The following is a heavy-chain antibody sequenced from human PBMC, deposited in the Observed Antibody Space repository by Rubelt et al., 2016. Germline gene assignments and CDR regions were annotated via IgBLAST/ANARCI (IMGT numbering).Heavy chain of an antibody. CDR3: ARDDCSSTSCSPQG. V-gene: IGHV1-69*04. J-gene: IGHJ4*02. CDR1: GGTFSSSA. D-gene: IGHD2-2*01. Sequence: QVQLVQSGAEVKKPGSSVKVSCKASGGTFSSSAISWVRQAPGQGLEWMGRNIPILGLANYAKKFQGRVPFTADKATSTAYMELSSLRSEDTAVYYCARDDCSSTSCSPQGWGQGTLVTVSS. CDR2: NIPILGLA.